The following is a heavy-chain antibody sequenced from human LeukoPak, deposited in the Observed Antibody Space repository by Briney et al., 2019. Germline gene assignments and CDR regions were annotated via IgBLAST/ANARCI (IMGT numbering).Heavy chain of an antibody. Sequence: GGSLRLSCAASGFTFSDYYMSWIRQAPGKGLEWVAVVSYDGSNKFYADSVKGRFTISRDNSKNTLYLQMNSLRAEDTAVYYCAKEFIPMASNWFDPWGQGTLVTVSS. CDR3: AKEFIPMASNWFDP. CDR2: VSYDGSNK. CDR1: GFTFSDYY. V-gene: IGHV3-30*18. J-gene: IGHJ5*02. D-gene: IGHD3-16*01.